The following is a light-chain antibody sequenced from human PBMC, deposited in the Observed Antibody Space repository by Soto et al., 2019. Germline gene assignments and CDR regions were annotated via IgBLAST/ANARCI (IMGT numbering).Light chain of an antibody. CDR3: QQRSNWPPLT. CDR1: QSVDTY. Sequence: EIVLTQSPATLPLSPGERATLSCRASQSVDTYLAWYQQKPGQAPRLLIYDPSNRATGIPARFSGSGSGTDFTITISSLEPEDFAVYYCQQRSNWPPLTFGGGTKVEIK. J-gene: IGKJ4*01. CDR2: DPS. V-gene: IGKV3-11*01.